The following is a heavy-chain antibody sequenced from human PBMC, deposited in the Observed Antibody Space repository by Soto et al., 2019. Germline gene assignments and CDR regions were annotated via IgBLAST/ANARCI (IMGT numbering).Heavy chain of an antibody. Sequence: PGGSLRLSCAASGFTFSSYAMSWVRQAPGKGLEWVSARSGSGGSTYYADSVKGRFTISRDNSKNTPYLQMNSLRAEDTAVYYCAKDSLIAYYYGSGDYYGMDVWGQGTTVTVSS. CDR2: RSGSGGST. D-gene: IGHD3-10*01. CDR1: GFTFSSYA. V-gene: IGHV3-23*01. J-gene: IGHJ6*02. CDR3: AKDSLIAYYYGSGDYYGMDV.